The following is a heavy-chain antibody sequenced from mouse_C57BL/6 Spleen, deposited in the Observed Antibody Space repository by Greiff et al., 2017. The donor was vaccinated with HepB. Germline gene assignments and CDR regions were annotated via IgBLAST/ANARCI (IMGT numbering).Heavy chain of an antibody. CDR3: ARGGGYGGYFDV. Sequence: QVHVKQPGAELVRPGSSVKLSCKASGYTFTSYWMHWVKQRPIQGLEWIGNIDPSDSETHYNQKFKDKATLTVDKSSSTAYMQLSSLTSEDSAVYYCARGGGYGGYFDVWGTGTTVTVSS. V-gene: IGHV1-52*01. CDR1: GYTFTSYW. CDR2: IDPSDSET. J-gene: IGHJ1*03. D-gene: IGHD3-2*02.